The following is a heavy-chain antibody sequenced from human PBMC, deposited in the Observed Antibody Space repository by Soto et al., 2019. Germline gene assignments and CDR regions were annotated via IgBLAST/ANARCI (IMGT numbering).Heavy chain of an antibody. D-gene: IGHD2-8*01. CDR3: ASGVRYYYYGMDV. J-gene: IGHJ6*02. Sequence: SVEVSCKASGGTFSSYAISWVRQAPGQGLEWMGGIIPIFGTANYAQKFQGRVTITADESTSTAYMELSSLRSEDTAVYYCASGVRYYYYGMDVWGQGTPVAVSS. CDR1: GGTFSSYA. V-gene: IGHV1-69*13. CDR2: IIPIFGTA.